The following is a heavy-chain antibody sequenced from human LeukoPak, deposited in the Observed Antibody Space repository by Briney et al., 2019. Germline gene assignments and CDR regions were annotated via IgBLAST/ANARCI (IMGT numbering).Heavy chain of an antibody. J-gene: IGHJ6*02. CDR2: IIPIFGTA. CDR3: ARNYVVVVAATRSYYYYGMDV. V-gene: IGHV1-69*13. Sequence: ASVKVSCKASGGTFSSYAISWVRQASGQGLEWMGGIIPIFGTANYAQKFQGRVTITADESTSTAYMELSSLRSEDTAVYYCARNYVVVVAATRSYYYYGMDVWGQGTTVTVSS. D-gene: IGHD2-15*01. CDR1: GGTFSSYA.